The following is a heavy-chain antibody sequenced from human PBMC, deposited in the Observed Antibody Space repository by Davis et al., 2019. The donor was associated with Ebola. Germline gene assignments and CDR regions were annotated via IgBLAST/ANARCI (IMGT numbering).Heavy chain of an antibody. CDR2: ISSNSNYI. Sequence: PGGSLRLSCAASRFTFRGYAMSWVRQAPGKGLEWVSLISSNSNYIYYADSVKGRFTISRDNSKNTLYLQMNSLRADDTAVYYCAKLSGYGGTWYAGDYNWFDPWGQGTLVTVSS. CDR1: RFTFRGYA. CDR3: AKLSGYGGTWYAGDYNWFDP. J-gene: IGHJ5*02. D-gene: IGHD6-13*01. V-gene: IGHV3-21*04.